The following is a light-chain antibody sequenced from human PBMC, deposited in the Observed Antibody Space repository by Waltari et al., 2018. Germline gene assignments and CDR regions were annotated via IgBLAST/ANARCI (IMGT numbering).Light chain of an antibody. CDR2: QDT. V-gene: IGLV3-1*01. CDR1: KLENKL. Sequence: SYELTQAHSVSVSPGQTATITCSGDKLENKLTSWYQQKPGQSPVLVLYQDTKRPSGLCRRFSGSNSGDTATLTITVTQTTDEADYYCQAWDIKNVIFGGGTKLTVL. CDR3: QAWDIKNVI. J-gene: IGLJ2*01.